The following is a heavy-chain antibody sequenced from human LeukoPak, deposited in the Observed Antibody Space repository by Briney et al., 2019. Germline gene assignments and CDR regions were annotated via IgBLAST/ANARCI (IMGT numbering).Heavy chain of an antibody. CDR3: ARVETMYDFWSGYYPSKLYYFDY. CDR1: GYTFTSYG. V-gene: IGHV1-18*01. CDR2: ISAYNGNT. D-gene: IGHD3-3*01. J-gene: IGHJ4*02. Sequence: ASVKVSCKASGYTFTSYGISWVRQAPGQGLEWMGWISAYNGNTNYAQKLQGRVTMNTDTSTSTAYMELRSLRSDDTAVYYCARVETMYDFWSGYYPSKLYYFDYWGQGTLVTVSS.